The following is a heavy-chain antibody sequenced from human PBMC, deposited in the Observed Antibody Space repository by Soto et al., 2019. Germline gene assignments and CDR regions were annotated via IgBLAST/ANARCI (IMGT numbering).Heavy chain of an antibody. D-gene: IGHD3-3*01. CDR2: IYYSGST. CDR1: GGSISSSSYY. Sequence: SETLSLTCTVSGGSISSSSYYWGWIRQPPGKGLEWIGSIYYSGSTYYNPSLKSRVTISVDTSKNQFSLRLTSVIAADTAVYYCARDRYSYYDFWSGSLPYYYYGMDVWGQGTTVTVSS. CDR3: ARDRYSYYDFWSGSLPYYYYGMDV. J-gene: IGHJ6*02. V-gene: IGHV4-39*02.